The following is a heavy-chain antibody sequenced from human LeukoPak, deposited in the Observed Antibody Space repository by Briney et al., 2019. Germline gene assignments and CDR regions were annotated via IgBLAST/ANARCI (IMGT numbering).Heavy chain of an antibody. D-gene: IGHD3-10*01. J-gene: IGHJ6*03. CDR2: ISWNSGSI. V-gene: IGHV3-9*01. Sequence: PGGSLRLSCAASGFTFDDYAMHWVRQAPGKGLEWVSGISWNSGSIGYADSVKGRFTISRDNAKNSLYLQMNSLRAEDTALYHCARVTALLWDYYMDVWGKGTTVTISS. CDR3: ARVTALLWDYYMDV. CDR1: GFTFDDYA.